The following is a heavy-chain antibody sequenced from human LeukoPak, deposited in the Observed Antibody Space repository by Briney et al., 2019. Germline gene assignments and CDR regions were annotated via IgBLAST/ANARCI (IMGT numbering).Heavy chain of an antibody. D-gene: IGHD2-21*01. CDR3: ARERGGDYYYYGMDV. CDR1: GYIFMSYY. J-gene: IGHJ6*02. V-gene: IGHV1-46*01. CDR2: INPVGGRT. Sequence: ASVKVSCKPSGYIFMSYYMHWVRQAPGQGLEWMGIINPVGGRTTYAQKFQGRVTMSSDTSTSTVFMELNSLRAEDTAVYYCARERGGDYYYYGMDVWGQGTTVTVSS.